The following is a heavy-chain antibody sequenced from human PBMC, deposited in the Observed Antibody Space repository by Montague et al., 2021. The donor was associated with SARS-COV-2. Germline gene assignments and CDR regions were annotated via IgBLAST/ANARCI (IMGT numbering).Heavy chain of an antibody. V-gene: IGHV4-4*09. J-gene: IGHJ2*01. D-gene: IGHD3-22*01. CDR3: ARRGYYDSAGYHWHLDL. CDR1: GGSINDHY. CDR2: ISSNGKT. Sequence: SETLSLTCTVSGGSINDHYRSWIRQSPGKGLEWIGYISSNGKTNYNPSLKSRVTLSADASRNEFCLKLASVTAADTAVYFCARRGYYDSAGYHWHLDLWGRGILVTVSS.